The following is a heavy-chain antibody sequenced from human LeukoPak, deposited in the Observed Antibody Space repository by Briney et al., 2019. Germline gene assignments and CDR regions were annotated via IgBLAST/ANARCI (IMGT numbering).Heavy chain of an antibody. D-gene: IGHD4-11*01. V-gene: IGHV1-69*05. CDR1: GGTFSSYA. Sequence: SVKVSCKASGGTFSSYAISWVRQAPGQGLEWMGRIIPIFGTANYAQKLQGRVTITTDESTSTAYMELSSLRSEDTAVYYCAADYSNQRLTLYHYYYYMDVWGKGTTVTVSS. CDR2: IIPIFGTA. CDR3: AADYSNQRLTLYHYYYYMDV. J-gene: IGHJ6*03.